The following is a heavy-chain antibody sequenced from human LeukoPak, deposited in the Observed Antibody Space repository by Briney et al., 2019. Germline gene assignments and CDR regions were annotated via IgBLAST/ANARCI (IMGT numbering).Heavy chain of an antibody. J-gene: IGHJ4*02. D-gene: IGHD2-21*01. CDR2: INHAGTA. Sequence: SETLSLTCALYGGSFTYYYWAWIRQPPGKGLEWIGEINHAGTADYNPSLKSRVTISVDTSKNQFSLKLTSVTAADTAVYYCGTPNCGGDCHYFDYWGQGTLVTVSS. CDR3: GTPNCGGDCHYFDY. V-gene: IGHV4-34*01. CDR1: GGSFTYYY.